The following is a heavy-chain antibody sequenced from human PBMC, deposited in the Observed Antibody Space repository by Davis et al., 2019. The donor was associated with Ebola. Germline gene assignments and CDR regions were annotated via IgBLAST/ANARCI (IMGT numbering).Heavy chain of an antibody. CDR1: GFRFTTYW. D-gene: IGHD1-26*01. CDR2: IYPGDSDT. V-gene: IGHV5-51*01. J-gene: IGHJ4*02. CDR3: ARQTGVGANHFDF. Sequence: GGSLRLSCKGSGFRFTTYWIGWVRQMPGKGLEWMGVIYPGDSDTKYSPSFEGQVTISADKSINSAYLQWSSLKASDSATYFCARQTGVGANHFDFWGQGTLVTVSS.